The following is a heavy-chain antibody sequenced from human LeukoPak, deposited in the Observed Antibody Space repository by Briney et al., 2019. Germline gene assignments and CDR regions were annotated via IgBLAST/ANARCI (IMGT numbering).Heavy chain of an antibody. V-gene: IGHV3-9*01. CDR2: ISWNSGSI. Sequence: GGSLRPSCAASGFTFDDYAMHWVRQAPGKGLEWVSGISWNSGSIGYADSVKGRFTISRDNPKNSLYLQMNSLRVEDTAMYYCVRIPSGANFPNWFDPWGQGTLVTVSS. D-gene: IGHD4/OR15-4a*01. CDR3: VRIPSGANFPNWFDP. J-gene: IGHJ5*02. CDR1: GFTFDDYA.